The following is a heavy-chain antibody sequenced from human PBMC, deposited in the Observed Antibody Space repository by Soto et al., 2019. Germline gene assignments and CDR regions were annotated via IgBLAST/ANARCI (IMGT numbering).Heavy chain of an antibody. Sequence: SETLSLTCTVSGGSISSGDYYWSWIRQHPGKGLEWIGYIYYSGSTYYNPSLKSRVTMSVDTSKNQFSLKLSSVTAADTAVYYCARESFYDSSDYHGFDYWGQGTLVTVSS. CDR2: IYYSGST. D-gene: IGHD3-22*01. CDR1: GGSISSGDYY. V-gene: IGHV4-31*03. CDR3: ARESFYDSSDYHGFDY. J-gene: IGHJ4*02.